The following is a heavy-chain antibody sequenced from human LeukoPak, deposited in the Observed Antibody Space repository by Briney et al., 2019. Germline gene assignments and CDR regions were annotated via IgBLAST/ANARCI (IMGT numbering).Heavy chain of an antibody. Sequence: GASVKVSCKASGYTFTDYYMHWVRQAPGQGLEWMGWINPHSGDTNYAQKFQGRVSMTRDTSISTAYMELSRLRSDDTAVYYCARSMGRIAAAGTPDIFDIWGQGTMVTVSS. CDR3: ARSMGRIAAAGTPDIFDI. V-gene: IGHV1-2*02. J-gene: IGHJ3*02. CDR1: GYTFTDYY. D-gene: IGHD6-13*01. CDR2: INPHSGDT.